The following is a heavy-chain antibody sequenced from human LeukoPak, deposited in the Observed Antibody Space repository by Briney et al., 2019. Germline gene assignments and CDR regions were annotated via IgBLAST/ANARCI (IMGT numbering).Heavy chain of an antibody. Sequence: GGSLRLSCTASGFTVSNNYMNWVRQAPRKGLEWVSSLYSGGSTYYADSTQGRFTISRDSSTNTVFLQISNLKIEDTAVYYCARGARSLRFFDFWGQGALVTVSS. CDR3: ARGARSLRFFDF. J-gene: IGHJ4*02. V-gene: IGHV3-53*01. CDR2: LYSGGST. CDR1: GFTVSNNY.